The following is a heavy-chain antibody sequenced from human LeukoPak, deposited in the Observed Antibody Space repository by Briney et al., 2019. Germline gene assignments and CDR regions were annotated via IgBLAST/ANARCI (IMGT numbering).Heavy chain of an antibody. V-gene: IGHV3-21*01. Sequence: GGSLRLSCAASGFTFSSYWMNWVRQAPGKGLEWVSSISSGSSYIYYADSVKGRFTISRDNAKNSLYLQMNSLRAEDTAVYYCARGTFGELYFDYWGQGTLVTVSS. CDR2: ISSGSSYI. J-gene: IGHJ4*02. CDR3: ARGTFGELYFDY. D-gene: IGHD3-10*01. CDR1: GFTFSSYW.